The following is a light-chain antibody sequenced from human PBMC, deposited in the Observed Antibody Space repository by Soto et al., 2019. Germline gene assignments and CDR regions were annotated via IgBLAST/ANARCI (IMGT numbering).Light chain of an antibody. CDR1: QSVSSSS. Sequence: EIVLTQSPGPLSLSPGERATLSCRASQSVSSSSLAWYQQKPGQAPRLLIYGASSRATGIPDRFSGSGSGTDFTLTISRLEPEDFAVYYCQQYGSSSTWTFGQGTKVEIK. CDR3: QQYGSSSTWT. CDR2: GAS. V-gene: IGKV3-20*01. J-gene: IGKJ1*01.